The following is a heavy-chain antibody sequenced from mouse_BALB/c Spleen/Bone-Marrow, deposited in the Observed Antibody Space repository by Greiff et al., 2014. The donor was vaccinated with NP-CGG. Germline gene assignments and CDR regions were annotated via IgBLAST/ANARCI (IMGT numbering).Heavy chain of an antibody. D-gene: IGHD1-2*01. V-gene: IGHV1S29*02. Sequence: VQLKQSGPELVKPGASVKISCKASGYTFTDYNMHWVKQSHGKSPEWIGYIYPYNGGTGYNQKFKSKATLTVDNSSSTAYMELRSLTSEDSAVYYCATRFITTAGYWGQGTTLTVSS. CDR1: GYTFTDYN. J-gene: IGHJ2*01. CDR3: ATRFITTAGY. CDR2: IYPYNGGT.